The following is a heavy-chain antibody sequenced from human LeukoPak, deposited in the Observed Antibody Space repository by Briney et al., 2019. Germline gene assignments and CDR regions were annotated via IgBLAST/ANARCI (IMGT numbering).Heavy chain of an antibody. CDR3: ARGPFYSSSSGTYFDY. CDR2: INPNSGGT. Sequence: ASVKVSCKASGYTFTGYYMHWVRQAPGQGLEWMGWINPNSGGTNYAQKFQGRVTMTRDTSISTPYMELSRLRSDDTAVYYCARGPFYSSSSGTYFDYWGQGTLVTVSS. CDR1: GYTFTGYY. V-gene: IGHV1-2*02. D-gene: IGHD6-6*01. J-gene: IGHJ4*02.